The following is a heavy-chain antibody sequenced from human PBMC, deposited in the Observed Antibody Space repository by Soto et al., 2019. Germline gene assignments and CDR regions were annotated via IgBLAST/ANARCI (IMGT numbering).Heavy chain of an antibody. Sequence: GASVKVSCKASGGTFSSYAISWVRQAPGQGLEWMGGIIPIFGTANYAQKFQGRVTITADESTSTAYMELSSLRSEDTAVYYCARGEVRIAFGVYYYYGMDVWGQGTTVTVSS. CDR2: IIPIFGTA. D-gene: IGHD3-10*01. J-gene: IGHJ6*02. CDR1: GGTFSSYA. V-gene: IGHV1-69*13. CDR3: ARGEVRIAFGVYYYYGMDV.